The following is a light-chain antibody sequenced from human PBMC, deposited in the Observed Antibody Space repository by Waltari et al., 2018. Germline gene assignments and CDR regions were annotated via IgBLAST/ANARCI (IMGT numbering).Light chain of an antibody. Sequence: DIQMTQSPSTLSASVGDRITITCRASRSISAWLAWYQQKPGTAPKVLIYKASRLLSGVPLRFIASGSGTEFSLTISSLQPDDFATYYCQQYNTFPYTFGQGTKLEIK. CDR3: QQYNTFPYT. V-gene: IGKV1-5*03. CDR2: KAS. CDR1: RSISAW. J-gene: IGKJ2*01.